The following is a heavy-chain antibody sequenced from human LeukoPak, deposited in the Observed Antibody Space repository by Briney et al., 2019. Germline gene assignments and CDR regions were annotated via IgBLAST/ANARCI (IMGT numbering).Heavy chain of an antibody. Sequence: GGSLRLSCAASGFTFNSFAMNWVRQAPGKGLEWVSRISGSDGTSHYADFVKGRFTISRDNSKNTLYLQMNSLRAEDTAAYYCAKSLGVGWYTRYKGFDQWGQGALVVVSS. J-gene: IGHJ4*02. CDR1: GFTFNSFA. CDR2: ISGSDGTS. V-gene: IGHV3-23*01. D-gene: IGHD1-1*01. CDR3: AKSLGVGWYTRYKGFDQ.